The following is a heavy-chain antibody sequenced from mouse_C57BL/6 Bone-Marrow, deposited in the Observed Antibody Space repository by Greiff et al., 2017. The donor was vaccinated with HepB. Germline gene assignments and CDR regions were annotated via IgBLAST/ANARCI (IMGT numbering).Heavy chain of an antibody. V-gene: IGHV1-53*01. CDR2: INPSNGGT. CDR3: ASGPVVAPYFDY. J-gene: IGHJ2*01. D-gene: IGHD1-1*01. CDR1: GYTFTSYW. Sequence: VQLQQSGTELVKPGASVKLSCKASGYTFTSYWMHWVKQRPGQGLEWIGNINPSNGGTNYNEKFKSKATLTVDKSSSTAYMQLSSLTSEDSAVYYCASGPVVAPYFDYWGQGTTLTVSS.